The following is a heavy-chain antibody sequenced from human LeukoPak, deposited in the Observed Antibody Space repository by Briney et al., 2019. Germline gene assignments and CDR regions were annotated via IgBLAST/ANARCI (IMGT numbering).Heavy chain of an antibody. CDR3: ARDNWNGTDYYYGMDV. J-gene: IGHJ6*02. D-gene: IGHD1-20*01. V-gene: IGHV3-30-3*01. CDR1: GFTFSSYA. Sequence: PGGSLRLSCAASGFTFSSYAMHWVRQAPGKGLEWVAVISYDGSNKYYADSVKGRFTISRDNSKNTLCLQMNSLRAEDTAVYYCARDNWNGTDYYYGMDVWGQGTTVTVSS. CDR2: ISYDGSNK.